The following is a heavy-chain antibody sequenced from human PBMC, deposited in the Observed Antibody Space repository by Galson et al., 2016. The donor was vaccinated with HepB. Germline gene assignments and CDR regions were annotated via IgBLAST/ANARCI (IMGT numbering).Heavy chain of an antibody. CDR2: IFWDGDK. D-gene: IGHD3-10*01. Sequence: PALVKPTQTLTLTCTFSGFSLTTSGVGVGWIRQPPGEALEWLAYIFWDGDKRYSPSLKSRLTITKDTSKNQVFLTMTNMDPVDTATYYCAHRDYSSGSYYNFDYWGQGTLVTVSS. CDR3: AHRDYSSGSYYNFDY. V-gene: IGHV2-5*02. CDR1: GFSLTTSGVG. J-gene: IGHJ4*02.